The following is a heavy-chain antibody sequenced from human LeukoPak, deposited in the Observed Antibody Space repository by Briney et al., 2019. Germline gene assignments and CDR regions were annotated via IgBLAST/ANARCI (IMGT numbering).Heavy chain of an antibody. J-gene: IGHJ5*02. CDR2: INPSGGST. D-gene: IGHD2-15*01. CDR3: ARDLGDIVPRNWFDP. Sequence: ASVKVSCKASGYTFTSYYMHWVRQAPGQGLEWMGIINPSGGSTSYAQKFQGRDTMTRDTSTSTVYMELSSLRSEDTAVYYCARDLGDIVPRNWFDPWGQGTLVTVSS. V-gene: IGHV1-46*01. CDR1: GYTFTSYY.